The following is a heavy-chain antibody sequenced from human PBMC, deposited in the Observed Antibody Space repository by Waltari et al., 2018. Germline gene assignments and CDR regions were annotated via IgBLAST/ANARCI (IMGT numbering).Heavy chain of an antibody. CDR1: GYTFVNSA. D-gene: IGHD1-26*01. V-gene: IGHV1-18*01. CDR2: FNSYNGKT. CDR3: ARVVFSGRYPHGFDF. J-gene: IGHJ3*01. Sequence: QLSLVQSGPERKTPGASVKVSSTPSGYTFVNSAITWVRQAPGQGLEWVGWFNSYNGKTKKAQNLQYRVTMTMDRSTATAHMELRYLRSDDTAVYYCARVVFSGRYPHGFDFWGQGTMVTVSA.